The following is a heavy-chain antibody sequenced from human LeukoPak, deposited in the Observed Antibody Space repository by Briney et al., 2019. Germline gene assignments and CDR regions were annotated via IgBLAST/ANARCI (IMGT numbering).Heavy chain of an antibody. D-gene: IGHD1-26*01. J-gene: IGHJ4*02. CDR3: ARHDEWKLPDY. CDR1: GYRFTSYW. Sequence: GESLQISCKGSGYRFTSYWIGWVRPMPGKGLEWMGIIYPDDSDTKNSPSFQGQVTISADKSVNTAYLQWSSLKASDTAMYYCARHDEWKLPDYWGQGTLVTVSS. CDR2: IYPDDSDT. V-gene: IGHV5-51*01.